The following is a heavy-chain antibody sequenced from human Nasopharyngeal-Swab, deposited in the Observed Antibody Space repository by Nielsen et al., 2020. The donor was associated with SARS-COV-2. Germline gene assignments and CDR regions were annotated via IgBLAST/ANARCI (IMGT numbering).Heavy chain of an antibody. CDR1: GGSISSYY. CDR2: IYYSGST. J-gene: IGHJ4*02. CDR3: ARAHSSGWYYFDY. V-gene: IGHV4-59*01. D-gene: IGHD6-19*01. Sequence: SETLSLTCTVSGGSISSYYWSWIRQPPGKGLEWIGYIYYSGSTNYNPSLKSRVTISVDTSKNQFSLKLSPVTAADTAVYYCARAHSSGWYYFDYWGQGTLVTVSS.